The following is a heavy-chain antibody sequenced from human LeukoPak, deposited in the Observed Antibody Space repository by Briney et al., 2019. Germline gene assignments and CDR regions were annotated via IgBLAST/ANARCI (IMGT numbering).Heavy chain of an antibody. Sequence: GGSLRLSCAASGFTFSSYEMNWVRQAPGKGLEWVSFITSSGNTMYYADSVKGRFTISRDNAKNSLYLQMNSLRADDTAVYYCARDSGKYYISWYFDLWGRGTLVTVSS. D-gene: IGHD1-26*01. CDR3: ARDSGKYYISWYFDL. V-gene: IGHV3-48*03. CDR1: GFTFSSYE. CDR2: ITSSGNTM. J-gene: IGHJ2*01.